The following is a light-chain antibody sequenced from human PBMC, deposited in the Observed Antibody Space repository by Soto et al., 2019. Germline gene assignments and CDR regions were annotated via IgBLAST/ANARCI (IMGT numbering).Light chain of an antibody. Sequence: EIVLTQSPGTLSLSPGERATLSCRACQSVPSTYLAWYQQKPGQAPRLLIYGASTRATGTPARFSGSGSGTDFTLTISSLQSEDFALYYCQQYNRWPLITFGQGTRLEI. CDR3: QQYNRWPLIT. CDR1: QSVPSTY. V-gene: IGKV3-20*01. J-gene: IGKJ5*01. CDR2: GAS.